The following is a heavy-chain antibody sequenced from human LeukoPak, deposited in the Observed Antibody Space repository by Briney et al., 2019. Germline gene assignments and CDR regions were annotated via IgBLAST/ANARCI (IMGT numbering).Heavy chain of an antibody. Sequence: GGSLRPSCAASGFTFSSYAMSWVRQAPGKGLEWVSAISGSGGSTYYADSVKGRFTISRDNSKNTLYLQMNSLRAEDTAVYYCAKDMLYYYDSSGYYSDYWGQGTLVTVSS. CDR3: AKDMLYYYDSSGYYSDY. CDR1: GFTFSSYA. D-gene: IGHD3-22*01. V-gene: IGHV3-23*01. J-gene: IGHJ4*02. CDR2: ISGSGGST.